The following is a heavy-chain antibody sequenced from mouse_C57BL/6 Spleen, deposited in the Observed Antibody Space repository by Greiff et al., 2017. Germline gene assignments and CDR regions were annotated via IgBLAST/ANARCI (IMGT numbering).Heavy chain of an antibody. Sequence: EVQLQQSGPELVKPGASVKISCKASGYTFTDYYMNWVKQSHGKSLEWIGDINPNNGGTSYNQKFKGKATLTVDKSSSTAYMELRSLTSEDSAVYYCARWEPRSGYAYAMDYWGQGTSVTVSS. V-gene: IGHV1-26*01. CDR2: INPNNGGT. J-gene: IGHJ4*01. D-gene: IGHD3-2*02. CDR3: ARWEPRSGYAYAMDY. CDR1: GYTFTDYY.